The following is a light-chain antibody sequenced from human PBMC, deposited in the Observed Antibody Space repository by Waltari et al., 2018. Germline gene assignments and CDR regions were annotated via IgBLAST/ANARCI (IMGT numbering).Light chain of an antibody. Sequence: QSALTQPRSVSGSPGQSVTLSCTGTSSDVGGYDYVSWYKQRPGKAPKVMVYEVSMWPSGFPDRFSGSKSGNTASLTISGLQAEDEAEYYCCSYAGSHSWVFGGGTRLTVL. CDR2: EVS. J-gene: IGLJ3*02. CDR3: CSYAGSHSWV. V-gene: IGLV2-11*01. CDR1: SSDVGGYDY.